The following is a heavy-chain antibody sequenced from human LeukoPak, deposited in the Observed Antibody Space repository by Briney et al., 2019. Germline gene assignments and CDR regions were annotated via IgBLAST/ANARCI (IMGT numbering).Heavy chain of an antibody. CDR1: GGSISTTSYY. J-gene: IGHJ4*02. D-gene: IGHD6-19*01. Sequence: SETLSLTCTVSGGSISTTSYYWGWIRQPPGKGLECIGNIYYSGSTYYNPSLKSRVTISVDTSKNQFSLKLTSVTAAGTAVYYCASSAVAGSYYFDYWGQGTLVTVSS. CDR2: IYYSGST. CDR3: ASSAVAGSYYFDY. V-gene: IGHV4-39*07.